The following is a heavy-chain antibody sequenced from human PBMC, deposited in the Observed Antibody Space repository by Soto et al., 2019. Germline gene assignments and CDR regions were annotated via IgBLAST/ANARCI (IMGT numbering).Heavy chain of an antibody. CDR1: GLPFSSHY. V-gene: IGHV3-7*04. CDR2: INPDGRDE. CDR3: ARETWWRLDY. Sequence: EVQLVESGGGLVQPGGSPRLSCAASGLPFSSHYMSWIRQAPGRGLEWVAKINPDGRDEQYADSVRGRFTVSRDNTTNLVFLQMKGLRVEDTAVYYCARETWWRLDYWGQGNLVTVSS. D-gene: IGHD2-15*01. J-gene: IGHJ4*02.